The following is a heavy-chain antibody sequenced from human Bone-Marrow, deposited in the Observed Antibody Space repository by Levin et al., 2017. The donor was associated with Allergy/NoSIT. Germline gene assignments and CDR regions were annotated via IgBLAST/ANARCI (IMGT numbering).Heavy chain of an antibody. J-gene: IGHJ4*02. CDR2: VYYSGST. CDR3: ARRGGFPRGGFDY. D-gene: IGHD3-16*01. Sequence: PSETLSLTCTVSGGSISSYYCNWIRQPPGKGLEWIGYVYYSGSTNYNPSLKSRVTISVDTSKNQFSLNLNSVTAADTAVYYCARRGGFPRGGFDYWGQGTLVTVSS. V-gene: IGHV4-59*08. CDR1: GGSISSYY.